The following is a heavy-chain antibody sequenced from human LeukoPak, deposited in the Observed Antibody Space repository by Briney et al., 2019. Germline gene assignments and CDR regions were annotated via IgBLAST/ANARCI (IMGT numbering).Heavy chain of an antibody. CDR1: GYTFTSYG. CDR2: ISAYNGNT. V-gene: IGHV1-18*04. J-gene: IGHJ5*02. Sequence: ASVKVSCKASGYTFTSYGISWVRQAPGQGLEWMGWISAYNGNTNYAQKLQGRVTMTTDTSTSTAYMELRSLRSDDTAVYCCARRGPVLTYLGGGRGWFDPWGQGTLVTVSS. D-gene: IGHD1-26*01. CDR3: ARRGPVLTYLGGGRGWFDP.